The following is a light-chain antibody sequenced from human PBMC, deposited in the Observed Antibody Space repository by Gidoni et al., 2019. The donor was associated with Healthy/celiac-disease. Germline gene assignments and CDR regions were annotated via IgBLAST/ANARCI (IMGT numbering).Light chain of an antibody. V-gene: IGKV3-15*01. J-gene: IGKJ3*01. Sequence: APPSVSPAERATLSCRASQSVSSNLAWYQQKPGQAPRLLIYGASTRATGIPARFSGSGSGTEFTLTISSLQSEDFAVYYCQQYNNWPFTFGPGTKVDIK. CDR3: QQYNNWPFT. CDR1: QSVSSN. CDR2: GAS.